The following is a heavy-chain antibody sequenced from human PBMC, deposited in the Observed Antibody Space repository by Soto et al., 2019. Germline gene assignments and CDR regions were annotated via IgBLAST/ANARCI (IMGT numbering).Heavy chain of an antibody. D-gene: IGHD3-9*01. CDR1: GGSFSGYY. Sequence: SETLSLTCAVYGGSFSGYYWSWIRQPPGKGLEWIGEINHSGSTNYNPSLKSRVTILVDTSKNQFSLKLSSVTAAGTAVYYCAAMGGYDILTGYYRPRGFDYWGQGTLVTVSS. CDR2: INHSGST. V-gene: IGHV4-34*01. J-gene: IGHJ4*02. CDR3: AAMGGYDILTGYYRPRGFDY.